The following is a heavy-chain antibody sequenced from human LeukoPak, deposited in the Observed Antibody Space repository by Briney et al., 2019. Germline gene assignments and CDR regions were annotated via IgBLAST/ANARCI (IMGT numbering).Heavy chain of an antibody. CDR1: GFSFTNYD. Sequence: PGPSLRLSCAPSGFSFTNYDMHWVRQAARKGLEWVSGIGTAGDTYYPGSVKGRFTISRENAKNSLYLQMNSLSAGDTAVYYCASSPAYSNNWDAIDNWGQGTLVTVSS. D-gene: IGHD6-13*01. CDR3: ASSPAYSNNWDAIDN. V-gene: IGHV3-13*01. CDR2: IGTAGDT. J-gene: IGHJ4*02.